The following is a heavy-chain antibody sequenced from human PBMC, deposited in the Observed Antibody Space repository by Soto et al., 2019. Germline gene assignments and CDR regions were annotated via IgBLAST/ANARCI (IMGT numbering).Heavy chain of an antibody. Sequence: EVQLVESGGGLVQPGGSLRLSCATSGFILSDCAMNWVRQAPGKGLEWVSYISSSSSVIDYADSVKGRFTVSRDNASKSLYRQMNRLRAEDTAVYYCARDLSWGSNSYYYMDVWGKGTTVTVSS. CDR3: ARDLSWGSNSYYYMDV. CDR1: GFILSDCA. J-gene: IGHJ6*03. D-gene: IGHD3-16*01. CDR2: ISSSSSVI. V-gene: IGHV3-48*01.